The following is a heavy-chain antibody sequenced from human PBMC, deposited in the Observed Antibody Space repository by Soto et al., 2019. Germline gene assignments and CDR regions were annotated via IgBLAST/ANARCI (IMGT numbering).Heavy chain of an antibody. D-gene: IGHD3-10*01. Sequence: EVQLLESGGGSVQPGGSLRLSCAASGFTFSSYAMHWVRRPPGKGLEWVSSISGSGGTAYYADSVKGRFSISRDSLLNPLFLQMKRLRAEDPAVYYCAKGRGQKWNFDYWGQGTLVTVSP. CDR1: GFTFSSYA. CDR2: ISGSGGTA. J-gene: IGHJ4*02. V-gene: IGHV3-23*01. CDR3: AKGRGQKWNFDY.